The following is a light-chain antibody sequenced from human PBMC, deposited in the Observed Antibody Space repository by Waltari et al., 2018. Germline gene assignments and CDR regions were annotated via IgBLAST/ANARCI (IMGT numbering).Light chain of an antibody. CDR3: QQYDSYPHT. Sequence: DLQMPQSPSSLPASVGASITFTWRASQGIDTYLAWFHQKPGKDPQSLIYAASTLQSGVPAKFSGSGFGTDFTLTINGLQPEDFATYFCQQYDSYPHTFGQGTRLEVK. CDR2: AAS. J-gene: IGKJ2*01. V-gene: IGKV1-16*02. CDR1: QGIDTY.